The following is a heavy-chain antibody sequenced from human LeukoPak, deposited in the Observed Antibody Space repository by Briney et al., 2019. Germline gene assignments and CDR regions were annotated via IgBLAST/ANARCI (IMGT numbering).Heavy chain of an antibody. J-gene: IGHJ4*02. V-gene: IGHV3-23*01. CDR3: ATYRQVLLPFES. Sequence: GGSLRLSCAASGFTFSSYAMSWVRQAPGKGLEWVSGISGSGGSTYYADSVKGRFTISRDNSKKTLYLQMNSLSAEDTAIYYCATYRQVLLPFESWGQGTLVTVSS. D-gene: IGHD2-8*02. CDR2: ISGSGGST. CDR1: GFTFSSYA.